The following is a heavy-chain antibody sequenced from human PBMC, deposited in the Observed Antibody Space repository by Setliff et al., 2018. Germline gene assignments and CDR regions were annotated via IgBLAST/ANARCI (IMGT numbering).Heavy chain of an antibody. J-gene: IGHJ6*02. V-gene: IGHV3-11*04. CDR1: GFALGDYY. Sequence: GGSLRLSCAVSGFALGDYYMTWIRQAPGKGLEWLSYISVTGIAVHYADSVKGRFTISRDNGKNSLYLQMNSLTAEDTAIYYRARGGYSVTANYYGLDVWGQGTTVTVSS. CDR2: ISVTGIAV. D-gene: IGHD2-21*02. CDR3: ARGGYSVTANYYGLDV.